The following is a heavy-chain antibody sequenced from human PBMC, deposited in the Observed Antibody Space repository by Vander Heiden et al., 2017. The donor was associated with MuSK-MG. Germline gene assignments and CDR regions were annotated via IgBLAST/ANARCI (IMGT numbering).Heavy chain of an antibody. CDR2: ISRSSSTI. V-gene: IGHV3-48*01. D-gene: IGHD3-10*01. CDR1: GFTFISYS. J-gene: IGHJ4*02. CDR3: ARDRGGPCDY. Sequence: EVQLVESGGGLVPPGGSLRRSCAASGFTFISYSMNWVRQAPGKGLEWVSYISRSSSTISYADSVKGRFTSSRDNAKNSLYLQMNSRGAGDTVVYYCARDRGGPCDYWGQGTLVTVSS.